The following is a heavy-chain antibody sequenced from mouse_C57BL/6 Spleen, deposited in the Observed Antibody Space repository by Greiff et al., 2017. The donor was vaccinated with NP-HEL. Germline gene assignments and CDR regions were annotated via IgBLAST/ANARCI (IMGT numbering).Heavy chain of an antibody. D-gene: IGHD3-2*02. CDR1: GYTFTSYW. V-gene: IGHV1-50*01. CDR2: IDPSDSYT. CDR3: ARERAAQDAY. Sequence: VQLQQPGAELVKPGASVKLSCKASGYTFTSYWMQWVKQRPGQGLEWIGEIDPSDSYTNYNQKFKGKATLTVDTSSSTAYMQLSSLTSEDSAVYYCARERAAQDAYWGQGTLVTVSA. J-gene: IGHJ3*01.